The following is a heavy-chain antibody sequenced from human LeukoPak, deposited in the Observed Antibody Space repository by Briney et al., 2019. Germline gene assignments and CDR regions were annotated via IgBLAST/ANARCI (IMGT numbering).Heavy chain of an antibody. CDR2: ISYSGANS. V-gene: IGHV3-23*01. J-gene: IGHJ3*02. CDR1: GFTFSGSA. D-gene: IGHD2-15*01. CDR3: AKEGFPHLRVVAATIAFDI. Sequence: AGGSLRLSCAASGFTFSGSAMSWVRQAPGEGLEWVSLISYSGANSYYTDSVRGRFTISRDNSKDTLFLQMNSLRAEDTAIYYCAKEGFPHLRVVAATIAFDIWGQGTLVTVSS.